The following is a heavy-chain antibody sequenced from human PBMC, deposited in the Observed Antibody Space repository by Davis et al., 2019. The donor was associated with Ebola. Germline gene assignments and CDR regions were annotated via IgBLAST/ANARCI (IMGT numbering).Heavy chain of an antibody. CDR2: IRYDGSNK. V-gene: IGHV3-30*02. D-gene: IGHD3-16*01. Sequence: GESLKISCAASGFTFSSYGMHWDRQAPGKGLEWVAFIRYDGSNKYYADSVKGRFTISRDNSKNTLYLQMNSLRAEDTAVYYCARDRPLDFFFGDYYGMDVWGQGTTVTVSS. CDR3: ARDRPLDFFFGDYYGMDV. CDR1: GFTFSSYG. J-gene: IGHJ6*02.